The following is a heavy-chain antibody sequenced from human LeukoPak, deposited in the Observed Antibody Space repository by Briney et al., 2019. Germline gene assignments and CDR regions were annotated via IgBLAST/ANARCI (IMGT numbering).Heavy chain of an antibody. Sequence: SQTLSLTCTVSGGSISSGSYYWSWIRQPPGKGLEWIGSIYHSGSAYYKPSLKSRVTISVDASKNQFSLEVTSVTATDTAIYYCVRGKYSGTYYFDSWGQGILVAVSS. CDR1: GGSISSGSYY. CDR2: IYHSGSA. CDR3: VRGKYSGTYYFDS. J-gene: IGHJ4*02. D-gene: IGHD1-26*01. V-gene: IGHV4-39*07.